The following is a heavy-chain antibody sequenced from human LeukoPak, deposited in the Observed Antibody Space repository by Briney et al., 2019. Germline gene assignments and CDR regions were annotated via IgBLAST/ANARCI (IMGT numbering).Heavy chain of an antibody. CDR3: AKGRCSGPGCDSFDY. Sequence: GGSLRLSCAASGLVFGKYAMAWVRQAPGKGLECVSIISDDSSFTYYLDSVKGRSTIFRDNSKNTLYLHMNSLKAKDTAVYYCAKGRCSGPGCDSFDYWGQGALVTVSS. CDR2: ISDDSSFT. D-gene: IGHD5-12*01. CDR1: GLVFGKYA. J-gene: IGHJ4*02. V-gene: IGHV3-23*01.